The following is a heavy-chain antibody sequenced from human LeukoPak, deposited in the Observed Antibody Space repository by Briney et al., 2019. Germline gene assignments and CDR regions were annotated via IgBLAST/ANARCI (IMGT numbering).Heavy chain of an antibody. J-gene: IGHJ4*02. CDR1: GITLSNYG. CDR2: ISGSGGGT. V-gene: IGHV3-23*01. Sequence: GGSLRVSCAVSGITLSNYGMSWVHQAPGKGLEWVAGISGSGGGTTYADSVKGRFTISRDNSKNTLYLQMNSLRAEDTAVYFCAKRGVVIRVILVGFHKEAYYFDSWGQGALVTVSS. CDR3: AKRGVVIRVILVGFHKEAYYFDS. D-gene: IGHD3-10*01.